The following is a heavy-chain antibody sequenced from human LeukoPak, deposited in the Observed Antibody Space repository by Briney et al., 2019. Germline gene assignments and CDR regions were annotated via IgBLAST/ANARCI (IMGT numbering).Heavy chain of an antibody. Sequence: GGSLRLSCAASGFTFSSYSMNWVRQAPGKGLEWVSSISSSSSYIYYADSVKGRFTISRDNAKNSLYLQMNSLRAEDTAVYYCARERNVAAAASFDYWGQGTLVTVSS. CDR3: ARERNVAAAASFDY. V-gene: IGHV3-21*01. D-gene: IGHD6-13*01. CDR1: GFTFSSYS. CDR2: ISSSSSYI. J-gene: IGHJ4*02.